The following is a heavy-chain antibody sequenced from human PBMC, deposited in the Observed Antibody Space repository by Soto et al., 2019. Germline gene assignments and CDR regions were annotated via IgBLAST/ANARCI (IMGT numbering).Heavy chain of an antibody. Sequence: ASVKVSCKASGYPFDTYGINWVRQAPGQRPEWMGWISAYNGQTDYAQNFQGRVTMATDTSTNTAYMELRNLRSDDTAVYYCASDPHEFWNSYFLDPWGPGTLVTVSS. CDR3: ASDPHEFWNSYFLDP. D-gene: IGHD3-3*01. CDR1: GYPFDTYG. V-gene: IGHV1-18*01. CDR2: ISAYNGQT. J-gene: IGHJ5*02.